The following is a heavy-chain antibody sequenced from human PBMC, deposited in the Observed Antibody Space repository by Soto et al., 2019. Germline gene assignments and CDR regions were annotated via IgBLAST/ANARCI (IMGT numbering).Heavy chain of an antibody. V-gene: IGHV3-33*01. CDR3: ARDKGTTCLDT. CDR2: IWSDGSKE. D-gene: IGHD1-26*01. CDR1: GLPFSASG. Sequence: QVQLLESGGGVVQPGRSLRLSCAASGLPFSASGMHWVRQAPGKGLEWVAMIWSDGSKEYYADSVKGRSTITRDNSKNMVFLQMDSLRAEDTAVYYCARDKGTTCLDTWGQGNMVTVSS. J-gene: IGHJ5*02.